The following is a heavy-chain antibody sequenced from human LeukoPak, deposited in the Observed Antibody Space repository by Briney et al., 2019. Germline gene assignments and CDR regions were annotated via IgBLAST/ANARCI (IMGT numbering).Heavy chain of an antibody. J-gene: IGHJ4*02. CDR1: GGSISSGSYY. CDR2: IYHSGST. Sequence: PSETLSLTCTVSGGSISSGSYYWSWIRQPPGKGLEWIGYIYHSGSTYYNPSLKSRVTISVDRSKNQFSLKLSSVTAADTAVYYCARVLSAADPFDYWGQGTLVTVSS. CDR3: ARVLSAADPFDY. V-gene: IGHV4-30-2*01. D-gene: IGHD6-13*01.